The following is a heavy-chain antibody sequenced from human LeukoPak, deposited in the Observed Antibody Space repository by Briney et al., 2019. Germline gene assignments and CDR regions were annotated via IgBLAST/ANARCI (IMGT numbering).Heavy chain of an antibody. CDR1: GFTLSSYW. CDR2: ISGSDGST. Sequence: PGGSLRLSCTASGFTLSSYWMSWVRQAPGKGLEWVSAISGSDGSTYYADSVKGRFTISRDNSKNTVYLQMNSLRAEDTAVYYCAKTTTGYSSGRFPGWPVDYWGQGTLVTVSS. J-gene: IGHJ4*02. V-gene: IGHV3-23*01. CDR3: AKTTTGYSSGRFPGWPVDY. D-gene: IGHD6-19*01.